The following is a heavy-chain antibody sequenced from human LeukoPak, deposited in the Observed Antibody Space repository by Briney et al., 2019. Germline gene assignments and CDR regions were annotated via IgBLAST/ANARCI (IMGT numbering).Heavy chain of an antibody. V-gene: IGHV4-34*01. Sequence: SETLSLTCAVYGGSFSGYYWSWIRQPPGKGLEWIGAINHSGSTNYNPSLKSRVTISVDTSKNQFSLKLSSVTAADTAVYYCARVIATSDAFDIWGQGTMVTVSS. D-gene: IGHD2/OR15-2a*01. CDR3: ARVIATSDAFDI. CDR2: INHSGST. J-gene: IGHJ3*02. CDR1: GGSFSGYY.